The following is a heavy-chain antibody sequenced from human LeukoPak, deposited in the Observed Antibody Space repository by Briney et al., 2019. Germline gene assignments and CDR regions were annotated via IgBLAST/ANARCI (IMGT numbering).Heavy chain of an antibody. CDR2: ISYSGRT. CDR3: ARDDGPWYFQQ. CDR1: GASISSGGSY. V-gene: IGHV4-31*03. D-gene: IGHD4-17*01. Sequence: SETLSLTCTVSGASISSGGSYWSWIRQHPGRGLECTGYISYSGRTYYNPSLKSRVTISVDTSKNQFSLKLSSVTAADTAVYYCARDDGPWYFQQWGQGTLVTVSS. J-gene: IGHJ1*01.